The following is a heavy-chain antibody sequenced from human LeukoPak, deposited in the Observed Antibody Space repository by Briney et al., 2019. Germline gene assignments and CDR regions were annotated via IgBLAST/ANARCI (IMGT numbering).Heavy chain of an antibody. D-gene: IGHD6-19*01. CDR3: AREDSGWYVSDY. CDR1: GFTFSSYE. J-gene: IGHJ4*02. CDR2: ISSSGATK. Sequence: GGSLRLSCAASGFTFSSYEMNWVRQAPGKGLERVSYISSSGATKYYADSVKGRFTISRDNAKNSLYLQMNSLRAEDTAVYYCAREDSGWYVSDYWGQGTLVTVSS. V-gene: IGHV3-48*03.